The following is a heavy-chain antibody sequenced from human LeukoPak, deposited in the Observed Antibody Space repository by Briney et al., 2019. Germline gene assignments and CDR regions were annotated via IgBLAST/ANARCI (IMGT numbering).Heavy chain of an antibody. CDR1: GFSLSDYY. J-gene: IGHJ4*02. D-gene: IGHD6-13*01. Sequence: PGGSLRLSCAASGFSLSDYYMTWIRQAAGKGLEWVSYISGSSTYTNYADSVKGRFTISRDNAKNSLYLQMNSLGAEDTAVYFCAREGAAAADYWGQGTLVTVSS. V-gene: IGHV3-11*06. CDR3: AREGAAAADY. CDR2: ISGSSTYT.